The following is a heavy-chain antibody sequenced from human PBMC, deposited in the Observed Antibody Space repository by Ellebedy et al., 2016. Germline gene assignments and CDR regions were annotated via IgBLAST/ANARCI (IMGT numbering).Heavy chain of an antibody. CDR1: GYTFTNYA. CDR2: INPGNDDT. Sequence: ASVKVSCKASGYTFTNYAIHWVRQGPGQRLEWMGWINPGNDDTKFSQKFQGSVTITGDTSASTVSMELSSLTSEDTAVYYSARDRIRGDGILFDFWGQGTLVTVSS. D-gene: IGHD5-24*01. V-gene: IGHV1-3*01. J-gene: IGHJ4*02. CDR3: ARDRIRGDGILFDF.